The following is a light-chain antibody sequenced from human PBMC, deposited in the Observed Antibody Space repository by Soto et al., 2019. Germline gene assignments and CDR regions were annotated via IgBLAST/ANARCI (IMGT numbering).Light chain of an antibody. J-gene: IGLJ6*01. CDR2: EVN. CDR3: ASFRSGTTLV. CDR1: RSDIGDSNF. Sequence: QSALTQPASVSGSAGQSVTISCTGPRSDIGDSNFISWYQHSPGKAPRLLIYEVNNRPSGVSRRFSGSKAGNTASLTISGLLDDDEADYFCASFRSGTTLVFGSGTKVTVL. V-gene: IGLV2-14*01.